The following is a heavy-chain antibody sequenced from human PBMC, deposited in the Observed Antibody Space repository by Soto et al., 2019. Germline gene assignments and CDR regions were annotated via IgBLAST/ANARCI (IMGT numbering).Heavy chain of an antibody. CDR3: ARVPSFSTLDY. Sequence: XSRKVSCKSSVYALTDYGVSCVRQAPGQGLEWMGWISAYNGDTKYSQKFQGRVTMTTDTSTSTVYMELRTLRSDDTAVYYCARVPSFSTLDYWPQGTLGTVSS. CDR1: VYALTDYG. J-gene: IGHJ4*02. CDR2: ISAYNGDT. V-gene: IGHV1-18*04. D-gene: IGHD4-17*01.